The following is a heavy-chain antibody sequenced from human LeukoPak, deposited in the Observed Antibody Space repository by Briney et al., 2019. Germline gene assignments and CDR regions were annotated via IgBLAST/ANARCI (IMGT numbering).Heavy chain of an antibody. J-gene: IGHJ3*02. V-gene: IGHV4-30-4*08. CDR2: IYYSGST. CDR3: ARVGFGVIIPPYAFDI. D-gene: IGHD3-3*01. CDR1: GGSISSGDYY. Sequence: SETLSLTCTVSGGSISSGDYYWSWTRQPPGKGLEWIGYIYYSGSTYYNPSLKSRITISVDTSKNQFSLKLTSVTAADTAVYYCARVGFGVIIPPYAFDIWGQGTMVTVSS.